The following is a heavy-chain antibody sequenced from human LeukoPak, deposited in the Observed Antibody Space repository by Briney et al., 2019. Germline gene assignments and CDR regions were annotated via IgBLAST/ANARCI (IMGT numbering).Heavy chain of an antibody. V-gene: IGHV3-23*01. CDR2: ISGSGGST. CDR1: GFTFSSYA. J-gene: IGHJ4*02. D-gene: IGHD3-22*01. CDR3: AKDRPMKDYYDSSGLYYFDY. Sequence: PGGSLRLSCAASGFTFSSYAMSWVRQAPGKGLEWVSAISGSGGSTYYADSVKGRFTISRDNSKTTLYLQMNSLRAEDTAVYYCAKDRPMKDYYDSSGLYYFDYWGQGTLVTVSS.